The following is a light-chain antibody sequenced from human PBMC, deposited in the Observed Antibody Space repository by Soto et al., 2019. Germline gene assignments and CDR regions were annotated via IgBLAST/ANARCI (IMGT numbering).Light chain of an antibody. CDR2: DAS. Sequence: EIVLTQSPATLSLSPGERATLSCRADQSVSSYLAWYQQKPGQAPRLLIYDASNRATGVPARFSGSGSGTDFTLNISSLGPEDFAVYYCQQRGNWPRTFGQGTKVESK. J-gene: IGKJ1*01. CDR3: QQRGNWPRT. CDR1: QSVSSY. V-gene: IGKV3-11*01.